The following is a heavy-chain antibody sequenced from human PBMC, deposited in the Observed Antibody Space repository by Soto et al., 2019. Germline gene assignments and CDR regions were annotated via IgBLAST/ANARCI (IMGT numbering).Heavy chain of an antibody. J-gene: IGHJ3*02. CDR1: GGSVSSGSYY. CDR3: ARGGVRGSDAFDI. CDR2: IYYSGST. Sequence: PSETLSLTCTVSGGSVSSGSYYWSWIRQPPGKGLEWIGYIYYSGSTNYNPSLKSRVTISVDTSKNQFSLKLSSVTAADTAVYYCARGGVRGSDAFDIWGQGTMVTVSS. V-gene: IGHV4-61*01. D-gene: IGHD3-10*01.